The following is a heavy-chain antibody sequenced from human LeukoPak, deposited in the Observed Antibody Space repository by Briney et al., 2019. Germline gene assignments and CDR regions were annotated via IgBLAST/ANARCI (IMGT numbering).Heavy chain of an antibody. J-gene: IGHJ4*02. CDR3: ARDQYDTWSRRGNFDS. CDR1: GFTFVKYW. D-gene: IGHD3-3*01. CDR2: IKLDGSEK. Sequence: GGSLRLSCVASGFTFVKYWMSWVRQAPGKGLEWVANIKLDGSEKNYVDSVKGRFTISRDNTKNSLYLQTNSLRVEDTAVFYCARDQYDTWSRRGNFDSWGQGTLVIVSS. V-gene: IGHV3-7*03.